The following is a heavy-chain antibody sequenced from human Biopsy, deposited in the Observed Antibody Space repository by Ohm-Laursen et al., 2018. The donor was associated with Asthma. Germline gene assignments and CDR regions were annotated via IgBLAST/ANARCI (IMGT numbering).Heavy chain of an antibody. Sequence: SLRLSCAASGFTLTTYAIHWVRQAPGKGLEWEAVISYDGSTKYSADSVKGRFIVSRDISKNILSLQMNSLRPEDTAVYYCARDVVWFREVGGMDVWGQGTTVNVSS. CDR2: ISYDGSTK. V-gene: IGHV3-30*03. CDR3: ARDVVWFREVGGMDV. J-gene: IGHJ6*02. CDR1: GFTLTTYA. D-gene: IGHD3-10*01.